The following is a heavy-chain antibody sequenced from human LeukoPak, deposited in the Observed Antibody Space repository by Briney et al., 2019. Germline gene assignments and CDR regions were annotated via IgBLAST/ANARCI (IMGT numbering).Heavy chain of an antibody. D-gene: IGHD3-3*02. J-gene: IGHJ5*02. CDR2: IYYSGST. CDR3: ASSINWFDP. Sequence: SETLSLTCTVSGGSISSSSYYWGWIRQPPGKGLEWIGSIYYSGSTYYNPSLKSRVTIPVDTSKNQFSLKLSSVTATDTAVYYCASSINWFDPWGQGTLVTVSS. V-gene: IGHV4-39*01. CDR1: GGSISSSSYY.